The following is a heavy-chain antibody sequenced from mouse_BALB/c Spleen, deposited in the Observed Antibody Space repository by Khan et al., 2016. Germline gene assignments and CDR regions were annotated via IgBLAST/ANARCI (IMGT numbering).Heavy chain of an antibody. J-gene: IGHJ1*01. D-gene: IGHD1-2*01. Sequence: EVELVESGGGLVQPGGSLKLSCAASGFTFSSYGMSWVRQTPDKRLELVAIINSNGGSTYYPDSVKGRFTISSDNAKIPQYMQQSSLKSEVTAMYYCEEVEGHYVGYFDIWGAETAVTVSS. CDR3: EEVEGHYVGYFDI. CDR2: INSNGGST. V-gene: IGHV5-6-3*01. CDR1: GFTFSSYG.